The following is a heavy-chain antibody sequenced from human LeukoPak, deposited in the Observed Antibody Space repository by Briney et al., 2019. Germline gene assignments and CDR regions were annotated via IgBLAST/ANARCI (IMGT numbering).Heavy chain of an antibody. CDR2: ITGSGITI. V-gene: IGHV3-48*03. CDR3: ARDSEPGSGLGSAGDNWFDP. CDR1: GFTFSSYA. J-gene: IGHJ5*02. D-gene: IGHD1-14*01. Sequence: GGSLRLSCAASGFTFSSYAMSWVRQAPGKGLEWVSYITGSGITIYYADSVKGRFTISRDNAKNSLYLQMNSLRAEDTAVYYCARDSEPGSGLGSAGDNWFDPWGQGTLVTVSS.